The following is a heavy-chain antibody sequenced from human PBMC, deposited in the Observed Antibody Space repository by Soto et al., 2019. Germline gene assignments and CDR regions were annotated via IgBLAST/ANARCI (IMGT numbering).Heavy chain of an antibody. CDR1: GFAFNNHG. CDR3: AEGRPGVAVSGLEPEFDY. CDR2: ISYDGSNK. Sequence: QVQLVESGGGVVQPGRSLRLSCAASGFAFNNHGMHWVRQAPGKGLEWVAVISYDGSNKYYADSVKGRFTISRDNFKNTLFLQMNSLRAEDTAVFYCAEGRPGVAVSGLEPEFDYWGQGTLVTVSS. J-gene: IGHJ4*02. D-gene: IGHD6-19*01. V-gene: IGHV3-30*03.